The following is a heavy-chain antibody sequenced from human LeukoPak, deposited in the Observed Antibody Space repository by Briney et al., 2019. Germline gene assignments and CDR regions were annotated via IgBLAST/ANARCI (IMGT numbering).Heavy chain of an antibody. CDR1: GGSISSSSYY. D-gene: IGHD3-9*01. J-gene: IGHJ5*02. Sequence: SETLSLTCTVSGGSISSSSYYWGWIRQPPGKGLEWIGSIYYSGSTYYNPSLKSRVTISVDTSKNQFSLKLSSVTAADTAVYYCARDPAKYDILTVGTGNWFDPWGQGTLVTVSS. CDR2: IYYSGST. V-gene: IGHV4-39*07. CDR3: ARDPAKYDILTVGTGNWFDP.